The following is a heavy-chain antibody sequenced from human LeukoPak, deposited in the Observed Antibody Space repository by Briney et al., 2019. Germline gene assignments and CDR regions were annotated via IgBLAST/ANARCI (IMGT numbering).Heavy chain of an antibody. J-gene: IGHJ5*02. D-gene: IGHD6-19*01. CDR2: TYYRSKWYN. CDR3: ASQILSGGSIAVAGTNWFDP. Sequence: SQTLSLTCAISGDSVSSNSAAWNWIRQSPSRGLEWLGRTYYRSKWYNDYAVSVKSRITINPDTSKNQFSLQLNSVTPEDTAVYYCASQILSGGSIAVAGTNWFDPWGQGTLVIVSS. CDR1: GDSVSSNSAA. V-gene: IGHV6-1*01.